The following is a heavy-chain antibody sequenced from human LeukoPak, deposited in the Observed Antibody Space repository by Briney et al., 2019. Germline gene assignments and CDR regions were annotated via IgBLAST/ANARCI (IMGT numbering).Heavy chain of an antibody. CDR2: IYHSGST. Sequence: SETLSLTCAVSGYSISSGYYWGWIRQPPGKGLEWIGSIYHSGSTYYNPSLKSRVTISVDTSKNQFSLKLSSVTAADTAVYYCAICSSTRTHAFDIWGQGTMVAVSS. D-gene: IGHD2-2*01. CDR1: GYSISSGYY. V-gene: IGHV4-38-2*01. J-gene: IGHJ3*02. CDR3: AICSSTRTHAFDI.